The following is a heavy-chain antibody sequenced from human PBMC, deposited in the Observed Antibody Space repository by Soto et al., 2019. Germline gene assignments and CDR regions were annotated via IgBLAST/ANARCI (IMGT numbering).Heavy chain of an antibody. CDR2: FDPEDGET. Sequence: ASVKVSCKVSGNTLTELSMHWVRQAPGKGLEWMGGFDPEDGETIYAQKFQGRVTMTEDTSTDTAYMELSSLRSEDTAVYYCAIAVSSGTTHWFDPWGQGTLVTAPQ. CDR3: AIAVSSGTTHWFDP. J-gene: IGHJ5*02. CDR1: GNTLTELS. D-gene: IGHD3-10*01. V-gene: IGHV1-24*01.